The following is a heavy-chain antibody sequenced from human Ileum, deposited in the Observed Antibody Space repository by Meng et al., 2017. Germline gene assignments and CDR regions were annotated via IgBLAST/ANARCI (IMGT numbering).Heavy chain of an antibody. CDR2: IYYSGST. J-gene: IGHJ4*02. V-gene: IGHV4-61*01. CDR1: GGSVSSGSYY. CDR3: ARSSTSPASYFFDY. Sequence: QVRLHAAGPGLGRPSDTLSLTCTVSGGSVSSGSYYWSWIRQPPGKGLEWIGYIYYSGSTNYNPSLKSRVTISVDTSKNQFSLKLNSVTAADTAIYFCARSSTSPASYFFDYWGQGTLVTVSS. D-gene: IGHD6-6*01.